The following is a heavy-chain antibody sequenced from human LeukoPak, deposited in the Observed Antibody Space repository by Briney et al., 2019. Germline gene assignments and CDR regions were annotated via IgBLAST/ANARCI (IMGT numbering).Heavy chain of an antibody. CDR3: ARAWATDNWFDP. V-gene: IGHV1-2*04. D-gene: IGHD5-12*01. CDR1: VYTFTSYG. J-gene: IGHJ5*02. CDR2: INPNSGGT. Sequence: ASVKVSCKASVYTFTSYGISWVRQAPGQGLEWMGWINPNSGGTNYAQKFQGWVTMTRDTSISTAYMELSRLRSDDTAVYYCARAWATDNWFDPWGQGTLVTVSS.